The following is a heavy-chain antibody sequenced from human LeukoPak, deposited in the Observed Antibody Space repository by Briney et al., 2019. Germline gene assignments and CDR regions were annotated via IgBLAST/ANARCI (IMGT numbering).Heavy chain of an antibody. CDR2: IRYDGTNK. CDR3: AKDARYCSSTTCYSPFDP. Sequence: GGSLRLSCAASGFTFSNYGMHWVRQAPGKGLEWVAFIRYDGTNKYYADSVKGRFTISRDTSKNTLYLQMDSLRAEDTAAYYCAKDARYCSSTTCYSPFDPWGQGTLVTVSS. CDR1: GFTFSNYG. D-gene: IGHD2-2*01. V-gene: IGHV3-30*02. J-gene: IGHJ5*02.